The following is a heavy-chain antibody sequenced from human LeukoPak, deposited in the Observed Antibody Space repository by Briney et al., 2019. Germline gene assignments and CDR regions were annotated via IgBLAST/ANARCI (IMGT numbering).Heavy chain of an antibody. D-gene: IGHD6-19*01. J-gene: IGHJ5*02. CDR2: IYYTGST. CDR1: GGSISSSSYY. Sequence: SETLSLTCTVSGGSISSSSYYWGWIRQPPGKGPEWIGSIYYTGSTNYNPSLKSRVTISLDTPKKQFSLKLSSVTAADTAVYYCASVRGYSSGWYASGFDPWGQGTLVTVSS. CDR3: ASVRGYSSGWYASGFDP. V-gene: IGHV4-39*07.